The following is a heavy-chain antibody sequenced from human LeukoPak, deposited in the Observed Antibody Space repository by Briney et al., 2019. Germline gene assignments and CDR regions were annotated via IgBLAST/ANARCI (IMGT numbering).Heavy chain of an antibody. CDR2: INPNSGGT. CDR3: ARAASSSRKKWFDP. D-gene: IGHD6-13*01. Sequence: ASVKVSCKASGYTFTGYYMHWVRQAPGQGLEWMGWINPNSGGTSYAQKFQGRVTMTRDTSISTAYMKLSRLRSDDTAVYYCARAASSSRKKWFDPWGQGTLVTVSS. CDR1: GYTFTGYY. J-gene: IGHJ5*02. V-gene: IGHV1-2*02.